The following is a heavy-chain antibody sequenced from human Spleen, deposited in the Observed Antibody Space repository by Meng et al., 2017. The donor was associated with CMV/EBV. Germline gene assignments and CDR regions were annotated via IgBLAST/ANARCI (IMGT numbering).Heavy chain of an antibody. D-gene: IGHD3-10*01. CDR1: GFTFSSYS. Sequence: GGSLRLSCAASGFTFSSYSMNWVRQAPGKGLEWVSSISSSSSYIYYADSVKGRFTISRDNAKNSLYLQMNSLRAEDTAVYYCARDFGELLPSDYWGQGTLVTVSS. V-gene: IGHV3-21*01. CDR3: ARDFGELLPSDY. CDR2: ISSSSSYI. J-gene: IGHJ4*02.